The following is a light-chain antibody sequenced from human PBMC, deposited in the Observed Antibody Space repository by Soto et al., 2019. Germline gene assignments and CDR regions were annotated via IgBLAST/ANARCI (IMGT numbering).Light chain of an antibody. CDR1: QSISSN. V-gene: IGKV3-11*01. CDR3: HQRNKWRT. Sequence: EIVLTQPPATLSVSPGERATLSCRASQSISSNLAWYQQKPGQAPRLLMFRTSSRATGFPARFSGSGSGTEFTLTISSLEPEDFAVYYCHQRNKWRTFGQGTKVDI. CDR2: RTS. J-gene: IGKJ1*01.